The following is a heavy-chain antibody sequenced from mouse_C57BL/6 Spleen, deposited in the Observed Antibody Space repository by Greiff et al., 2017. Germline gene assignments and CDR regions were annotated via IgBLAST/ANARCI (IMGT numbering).Heavy chain of an antibody. J-gene: IGHJ3*01. CDR2: IYPGSGST. CDR1: GYTFTSYW. Sequence: VQRVESGAELVKPGASVKMSCKASGYTFTSYWITWVKQRPGQGLEWIGDIYPGSGSTNYNEKFKSKATLTVDTSSSTAYMQLSSLTSEDSAVYYCARWDDYDVMSAYGGQGTLVTVSA. V-gene: IGHV1-55*01. CDR3: ARWDDYDVMSAY. D-gene: IGHD2-4*01.